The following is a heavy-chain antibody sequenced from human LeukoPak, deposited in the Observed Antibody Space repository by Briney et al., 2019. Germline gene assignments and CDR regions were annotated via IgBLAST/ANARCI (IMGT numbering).Heavy chain of an antibody. Sequence: GGSLRLSCAASGFTFSSYWMNWVRQAPGKGLEWVSSISSSSSYIYYADSVKGRFTISRDNAENSLYLQMNSLRAEDTAVYYCARDPLLHGYYYDSSGYRIYWGQGTLVTVSS. V-gene: IGHV3-21*01. CDR2: ISSSSSYI. J-gene: IGHJ4*02. CDR1: GFTFSSYW. D-gene: IGHD3-22*01. CDR3: ARDPLLHGYYYDSSGYRIY.